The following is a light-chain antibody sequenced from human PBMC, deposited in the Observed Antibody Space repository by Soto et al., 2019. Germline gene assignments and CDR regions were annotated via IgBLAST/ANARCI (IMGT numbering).Light chain of an antibody. CDR1: QSVSSN. Sequence: IVMTQSPATLSVSPGERATLSCRASQSVSSNLAWYQQKPGQAPRLLIYGASTRATGSPARFSGSGSGTEFTLTISSLQSEDFAVYYCQQYNNWPPFTFGPGTKVDIK. CDR2: GAS. CDR3: QQYNNWPPFT. J-gene: IGKJ3*01. V-gene: IGKV3-15*01.